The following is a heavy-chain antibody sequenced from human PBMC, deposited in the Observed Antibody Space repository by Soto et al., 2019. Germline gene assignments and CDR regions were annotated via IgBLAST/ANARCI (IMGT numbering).Heavy chain of an antibody. J-gene: IGHJ4*02. Sequence: SVKVSCKASGGTFSSYAISWVRQAPGQGIEWMGGIIPIFGTANYAQKFQVRVTXXAGXXXXXXXIELSSLRSEDTAVYYCARVRLGYYDSSGYLDYWGQGTLVTVSS. CDR3: ARVRLGYYDSSGYLDY. D-gene: IGHD3-22*01. CDR2: IIPIFGTA. CDR1: GGTFSSYA. V-gene: IGHV1-69*13.